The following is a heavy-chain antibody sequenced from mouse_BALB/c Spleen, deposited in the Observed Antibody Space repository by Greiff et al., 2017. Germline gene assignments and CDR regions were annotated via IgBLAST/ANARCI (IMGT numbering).Heavy chain of an antibody. D-gene: IGHD1-2*01. CDR1: GFTFSSYA. CDR3: AGGYGTWCAY. V-gene: IGHV5-6-5*01. Sequence: EVKVVESGGGLVKPGGSLKLSCAASGFTFSSYAMSWVRQTPEKRLEWVASISSGGSTYYPDSVKGRFTISRDNARNILYLQMSSLRSEDTAMYYCAGGYGTWCAYWGQGTLVTVSA. J-gene: IGHJ3*01. CDR2: ISSGGST.